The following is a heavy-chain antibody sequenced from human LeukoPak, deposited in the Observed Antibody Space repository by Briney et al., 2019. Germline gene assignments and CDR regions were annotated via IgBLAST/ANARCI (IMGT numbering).Heavy chain of an antibody. CDR1: GFTVSSNY. J-gene: IGHJ4*02. CDR3: ARETSTNGFDY. CDR2: IYSGGST. Sequence: GGSLRLSCAASGFTVSSNYMSWVRQAPGKGLEWVSVIYSGGSTYYADSVKGRFTISRDNSKNTLYLQMNSLRAEDTAVYYCARETSTNGFDYWGQGTLVTVSS. V-gene: IGHV3-66*01. D-gene: IGHD5/OR15-5a*01.